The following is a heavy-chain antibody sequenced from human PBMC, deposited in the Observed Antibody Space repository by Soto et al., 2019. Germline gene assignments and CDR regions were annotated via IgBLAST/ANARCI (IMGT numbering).Heavy chain of an antibody. CDR2: IIPTLDIV. CDR1: GGTFNSHT. Sequence: QVQLVQSGAELKKPGSSVKVSCEASGGTFNSHTIIAWVRQAPGQGPEWMGRIIPTLDIVDYAQKFQDSVTITADRPTNTAFMELRSLVSEDTAVYYCARDERGYNYVSDYGLDVWGQGTMVTVS. D-gene: IGHD5-18*01. J-gene: IGHJ6*02. CDR3: ARDERGYNYVSDYGLDV. V-gene: IGHV1-69*08.